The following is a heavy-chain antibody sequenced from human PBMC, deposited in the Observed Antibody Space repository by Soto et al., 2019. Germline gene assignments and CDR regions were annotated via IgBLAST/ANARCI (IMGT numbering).Heavy chain of an antibody. Sequence: EVQLVESGGGLIQPGGSLRLSCAVSGFTVSNNYMSWVRQAPGKGLEGVSVIYSGGYTAYGDSVKGRFTISRDNSKNTPYLPIESPGADGPGVYYWGARPGGGGYWGQGTLVTVSS. CDR1: GFTVSNNY. CDR3: GARPGGGGY. V-gene: IGHV3-53*01. CDR2: IYSGGYT. D-gene: IGHD3-10*01. J-gene: IGHJ4*02.